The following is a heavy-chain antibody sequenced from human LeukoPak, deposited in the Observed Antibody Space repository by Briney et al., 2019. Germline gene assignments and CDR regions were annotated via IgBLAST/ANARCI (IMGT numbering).Heavy chain of an antibody. Sequence: PGGSLRLSCAASGFTFSSYEMNWVRQAPGKGLEWVSYISSSGSTIYYADSLKGRFTISRDNAKNSLYLQMNSLRAEDTAVYYCARDRSDDAFDIWGQGTMVTVSS. V-gene: IGHV3-48*03. CDR1: GFTFSSYE. J-gene: IGHJ3*02. D-gene: IGHD1-26*01. CDR3: ARDRSDDAFDI. CDR2: ISSSGSTI.